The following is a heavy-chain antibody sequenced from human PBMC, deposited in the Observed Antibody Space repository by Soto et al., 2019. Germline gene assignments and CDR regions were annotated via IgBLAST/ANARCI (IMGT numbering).Heavy chain of an antibody. CDR2: IYLGDSDT. D-gene: IGHD1-1*01. Sequence: XESLKLYWKCSGYSFTNYWIGLVRQMPGKGLEWMGTIYLGDSDTRYSPSFQGRVTISADKSISAAYLQWGSLKASDTAMYYCARANVWNAAFFAINSFDPWGQGTLVTVSS. V-gene: IGHV5-51*01. CDR3: ARANVWNAAFFAINSFDP. CDR1: GYSFTNYW. J-gene: IGHJ5*02.